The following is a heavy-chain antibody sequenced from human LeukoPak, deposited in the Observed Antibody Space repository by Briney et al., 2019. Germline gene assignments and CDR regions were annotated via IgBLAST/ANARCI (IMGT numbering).Heavy chain of an antibody. D-gene: IGHD3-3*01. Sequence: SETLSLTCPVSGGSISSYYWSWIRQPPGKGLEWIGYIYYSGSTNYNPSLKSRVTISVDTSKNQFSLKLSSVTAADTAVYYCARVGSDVLRFLEWPIDAFDIWGQGTMVTVSS. CDR1: GGSISSYY. J-gene: IGHJ3*02. CDR2: IYYSGST. V-gene: IGHV4-59*12. CDR3: ARVGSDVLRFLEWPIDAFDI.